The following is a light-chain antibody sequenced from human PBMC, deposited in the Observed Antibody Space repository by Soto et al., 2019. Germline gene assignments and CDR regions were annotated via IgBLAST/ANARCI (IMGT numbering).Light chain of an antibody. CDR3: QQYGSSPYT. J-gene: IGKJ2*01. Sequence: EIVLTQSPGTLSLSPGERATLSCRASQSVSSSYLAWYQQKPGQAPRLLIYGASSRATGIPDRFSRSGSGPDFTLTISRLEPEDFEVYYCQQYGSSPYTFGQGTKLEIK. CDR2: GAS. V-gene: IGKV3-20*01. CDR1: QSVSSSY.